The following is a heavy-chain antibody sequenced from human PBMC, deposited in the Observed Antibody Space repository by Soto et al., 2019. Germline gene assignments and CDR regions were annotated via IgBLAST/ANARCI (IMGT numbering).Heavy chain of an antibody. CDR2: ISSSSSFT. V-gene: IGHV3-21*04. J-gene: IGHJ6*03. CDR1: GFTFSSYS. Sequence: GGSLRLSCAASGFTFSSYSMNWVRQAPGKGLEWVSSISSSSSFTYYADSVKGRFTISRDNSKNTLYLQMNSLRAEDTAVYYCAKRAGGVVVAAYRDYYYYMDVWGKGTTVTVSS. D-gene: IGHD2-15*01. CDR3: AKRAGGVVVAAYRDYYYYMDV.